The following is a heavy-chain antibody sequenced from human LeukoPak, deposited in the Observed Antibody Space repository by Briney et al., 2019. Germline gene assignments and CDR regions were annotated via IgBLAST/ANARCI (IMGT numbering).Heavy chain of an antibody. D-gene: IGHD3-3*01. V-gene: IGHV1-18*01. CDR1: GYTFTSYG. CDR2: ISAYNGNT. J-gene: IGHJ4*02. CDR3: ARGYYDFWSGYYTLSGFDY. Sequence: ASVKVSCKASGYTFTSYGISWVRQAPGQGLEWMGWISAYNGNTNYAQKLQGRVTMTTDTSTSTAYMELRSLRSDDTAVYYCARGYYDFWSGYYTLSGFDYWGQGTLVTVSS.